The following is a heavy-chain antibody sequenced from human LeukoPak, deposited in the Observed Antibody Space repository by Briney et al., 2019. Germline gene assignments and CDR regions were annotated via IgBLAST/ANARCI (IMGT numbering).Heavy chain of an antibody. Sequence: GGSLRLSCAASGFTFSSYAMSWVRQAPGKGLEWVSAISGSGRTKYYPDSVKGRFTISRDNAKNSLYLQMNSLRAEDTAVYYCARGIGSSNWPLALWGQGTLVTVSS. V-gene: IGHV3-23*01. CDR3: ARGIGSSNWPLAL. D-gene: IGHD6-13*01. CDR2: ISGSGRTK. J-gene: IGHJ4*02. CDR1: GFTFSSYA.